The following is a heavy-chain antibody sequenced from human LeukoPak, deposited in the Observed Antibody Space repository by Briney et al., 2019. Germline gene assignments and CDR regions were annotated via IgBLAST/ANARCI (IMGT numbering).Heavy chain of an antibody. J-gene: IGHJ6*02. V-gene: IGHV4-4*02. CDR1: GGSISSSNW. CDR3: AREPYGMDV. CDR2: IYHSGST. Sequence: SETLSLTCAVSGGSISSSNWWSWVRQPPGKGLKWIGEIYHSGSTNYNPSLKSRVTISVERSKNQFSLKLSSVTAADTAVYYCAREPYGMDVWGQGTTVTVSS.